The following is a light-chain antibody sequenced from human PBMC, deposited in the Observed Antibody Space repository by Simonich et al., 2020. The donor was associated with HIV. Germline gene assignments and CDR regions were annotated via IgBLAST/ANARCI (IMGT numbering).Light chain of an antibody. CDR3: CSYAGRVV. J-gene: IGLJ2*01. CDR2: EDT. Sequence: QSALTQPASVSGSPGQSITISCTGTSSDVGSYNLVSWYQQHPGTAPKLLIYEDTRRPSGVSNRFAGSKSGNTASRTISGLQADDESDYYCCSYAGRVVFGGGTKLTVL. V-gene: IGLV2-23*01. CDR1: SSDVGSYNL.